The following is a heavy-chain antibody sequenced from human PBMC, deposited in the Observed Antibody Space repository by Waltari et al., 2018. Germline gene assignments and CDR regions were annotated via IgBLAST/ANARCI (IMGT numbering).Heavy chain of an antibody. CDR1: GGSISSYY. V-gene: IGHV4-59*01. CDR3: ARSAYYYGSGLGD. D-gene: IGHD3-10*01. CDR2: IYYSGGT. J-gene: IGHJ4*02. Sequence: QVQLQESGPGLVKPSETLSLTCTVSGGSISSYYWSWIRQPPGKGLEWIGYIYYSGGTDGDPSLKSRVTISVDTSKNQFSLKLSSVTGADTAVYYCARSAYYYGSGLGDWGQGTLVTVSS.